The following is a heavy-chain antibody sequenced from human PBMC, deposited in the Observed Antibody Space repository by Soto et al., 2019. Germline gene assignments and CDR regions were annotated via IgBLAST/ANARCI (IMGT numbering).Heavy chain of an antibody. J-gene: IGHJ5*02. CDR2: ISSSSSTI. CDR3: ARGELGDIVVVVAATSNRYNRFDP. Sequence: EVQLVESGGGLVQPGGSLRLSCAASGFTFSSYSMNWVRPAPGKGLEWVSYISSSSSTIYYADSVKGRFTISRDNANYSLLLPMNSPRDEDTAVYYCARGELGDIVVVVAATSNRYNRFDPWGQGPLGTVSS. D-gene: IGHD2-15*01. CDR1: GFTFSSYS. V-gene: IGHV3-48*02.